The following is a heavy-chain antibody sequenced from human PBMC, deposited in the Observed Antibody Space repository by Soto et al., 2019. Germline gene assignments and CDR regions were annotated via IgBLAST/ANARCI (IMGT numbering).Heavy chain of an antibody. J-gene: IGHJ4*02. CDR1: GFRFSDHS. D-gene: IGHD2-21*02. CDR3: ARLPKGSVVTA. Sequence: VESGGGLVYPGGSLRLSCVASGFRFSDHSLNWVRQAPGKGLQWISYISSNGDTTYYADSVKGRFTVSRDNAKNALFLQMNSLRDDDTATYYCARLPKGSVVTAWGQGARFTVSS. V-gene: IGHV3-48*02. CDR2: ISSNGDTT.